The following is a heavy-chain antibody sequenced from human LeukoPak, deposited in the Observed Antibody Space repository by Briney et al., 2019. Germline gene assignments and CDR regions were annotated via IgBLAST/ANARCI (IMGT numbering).Heavy chain of an antibody. J-gene: IGHJ4*02. CDR1: GYTFTGYY. Sequence: GAPVKVSCKASGYTFTGYYMHWVRQAPGQGLEWMGWINPNSGGTNYAQKFQGRVTMTRDTSISTAYMELSRLRSDDTAVYYCARKHRRSSGWSSPFDYWGQGTLVTVSS. CDR2: INPNSGGT. D-gene: IGHD6-19*01. CDR3: ARKHRRSSGWSSPFDY. V-gene: IGHV1-2*02.